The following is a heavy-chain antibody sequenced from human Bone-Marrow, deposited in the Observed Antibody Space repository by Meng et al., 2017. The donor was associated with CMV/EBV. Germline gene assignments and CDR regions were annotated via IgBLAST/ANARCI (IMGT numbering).Heavy chain of an antibody. CDR1: GGTFSSYA. CDR3: ARATWSIVGATTSDY. V-gene: IGHV1-69*10. Sequence: SVKVSCKASGGTFSSYAISWVRQAPGQGLEWMGGIIPILGIANYAQKFQGRVTITADKSTSTAYMELSSLRSDDTAVYYCARATWSIVGATTSDYWGQGTLVTVSS. J-gene: IGHJ4*02. D-gene: IGHD1-26*01. CDR2: IIPILGIA.